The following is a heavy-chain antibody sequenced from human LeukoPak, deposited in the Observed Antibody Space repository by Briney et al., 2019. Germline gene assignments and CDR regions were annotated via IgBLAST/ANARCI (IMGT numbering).Heavy chain of an antibody. CDR2: IYHSGST. Sequence: SETLSLTCTVSGGSISSYYWGWIRQPPGKGLEWIGSIYHSGSTYYNPSLKSRVTISVDTSKNQFSLKLSSVTAADTAVYYCARATYYYDSSGYLWFDPWGQGTLVTVSS. CDR3: ARATYYYDSSGYLWFDP. CDR1: GGSISSYY. V-gene: IGHV4-38-2*02. D-gene: IGHD3-22*01. J-gene: IGHJ5*02.